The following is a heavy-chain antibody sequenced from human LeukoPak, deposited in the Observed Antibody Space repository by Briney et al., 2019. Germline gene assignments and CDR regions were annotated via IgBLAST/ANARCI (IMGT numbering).Heavy chain of an antibody. V-gene: IGHV4-34*01. CDR1: GGSFSGYY. Sequence: SETLSLTCAVYGGSFSGYYWSWIRQPPGKGLEWIGEINHSGSTNYNPSLKSRVTISVDTSKNQFSLKLSSVTAADTAVYYCARDRGGSYDVWGQGTTVTVSS. D-gene: IGHD1-26*01. CDR3: ARDRGGSYDV. J-gene: IGHJ6*02. CDR2: INHSGST.